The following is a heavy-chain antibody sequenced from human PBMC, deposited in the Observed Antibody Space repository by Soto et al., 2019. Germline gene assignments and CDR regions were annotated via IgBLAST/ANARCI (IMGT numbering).Heavy chain of an antibody. D-gene: IGHD3-22*01. Sequence: QVQLVQSGAEVKKPGASVKVSCKASGYTFTSYGISWVRQAPGQGLEWMGWISAYNGNTNYAQKLQGRVTMTTDTTTSTAYMELRSLRSDDTVVYYCARVELPYYYDICGYYPVDYWGQGTLVTVSS. CDR1: GYTFTSYG. CDR3: ARVELPYYYDICGYYPVDY. J-gene: IGHJ4*02. V-gene: IGHV1-18*01. CDR2: ISAYNGNT.